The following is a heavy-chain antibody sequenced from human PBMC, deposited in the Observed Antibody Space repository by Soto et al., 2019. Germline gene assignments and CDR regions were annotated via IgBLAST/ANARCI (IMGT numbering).Heavy chain of an antibody. CDR2: IYYSGST. Sequence: ASETLSLTCTVSGGSISSGDYYWSWIRQPPGKGLEWIGYIYYSGSTYYNPSLKSRVTISVDTSKNQFSLKLSSVTAADTAVYYCARGYSYGYYYYYYGMDVRGQGTTVTVSS. J-gene: IGHJ6*02. D-gene: IGHD5-18*01. CDR1: GGSISSGDYY. V-gene: IGHV4-30-4*01. CDR3: ARGYSYGYYYYYYGMDV.